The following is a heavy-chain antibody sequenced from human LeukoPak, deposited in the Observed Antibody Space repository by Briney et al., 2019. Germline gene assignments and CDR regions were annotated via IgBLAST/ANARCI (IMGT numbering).Heavy chain of an antibody. CDR1: GYTFTGYY. D-gene: IGHD3-22*01. CDR3: AREGGITMIVVVTGPFDY. V-gene: IGHV1-2*02. Sequence: ASVKVSCKASGYTFTGYYMHWVRQAPGQGLEWMGWINPNSGATNYAQKFQGRVTMTRDTSTSTVYMELSSLRSEDTAVYYCAREGGITMIVVVTGPFDYWGQGTLVTVSS. CDR2: INPNSGAT. J-gene: IGHJ4*02.